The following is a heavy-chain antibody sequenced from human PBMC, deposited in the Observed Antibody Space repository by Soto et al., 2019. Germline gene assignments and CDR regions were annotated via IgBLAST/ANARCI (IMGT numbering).Heavy chain of an antibody. V-gene: IGHV1-69*06. CDR1: GGNFNNYA. J-gene: IGHJ2*01. CDR2: IIPIFGTP. Sequence: QVQLVQSGADANRPGSSVKVSCKASGGNFNNYAVTWVRQAPGQGLEWMGGIIPIFGTPNYAQKFQGRLTISADTSTTTVYMELRSLPSEDTAVYYCARGRFEPGAFWYFDLWGRGTLVTVSS. CDR3: ARGRFEPGAFWYFDL. D-gene: IGHD3-10*01.